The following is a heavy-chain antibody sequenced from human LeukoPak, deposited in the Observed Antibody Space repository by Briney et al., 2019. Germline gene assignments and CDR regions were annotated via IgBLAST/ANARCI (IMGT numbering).Heavy chain of an antibody. V-gene: IGHV3-23*01. J-gene: IGHJ6*02. Sequence: GGSPRLSCAASGFTFSSYAMSWVRQASGKGLEWVSAISGSGGSTYYADSVKGRFTISRDNSKNTLYLQMNSLRAEDTAVYYCAKASFPNYYYYGMDVWGQGTTVTVSS. CDR1: GFTFSSYA. CDR2: ISGSGGST. D-gene: IGHD2/OR15-2a*01. CDR3: AKASFPNYYYYGMDV.